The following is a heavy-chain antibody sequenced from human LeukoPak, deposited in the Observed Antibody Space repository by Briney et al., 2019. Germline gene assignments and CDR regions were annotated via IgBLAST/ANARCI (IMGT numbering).Heavy chain of an antibody. J-gene: IGHJ4*02. V-gene: IGHV1-2*02. Sequence: ASVKVCCKPSGYTFTVNYVHWVRQAPGQGLEWVGGINPNSGGTYYAQKFQGRVTMTRDTSISTAYMDLSRLTSDDTAVYYCARGFSDSSGKRLDYWGQGTLVTVSS. D-gene: IGHD3-22*01. CDR1: GYTFTVNY. CDR3: ARGFSDSSGKRLDY. CDR2: INPNSGGT.